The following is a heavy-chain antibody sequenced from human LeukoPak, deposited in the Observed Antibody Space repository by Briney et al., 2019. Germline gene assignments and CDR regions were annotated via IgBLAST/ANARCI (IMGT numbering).Heavy chain of an antibody. CDR2: INTDGSST. CDR3: AGDTYDSSGYYYGPFDY. CDR1: GFTFSSYW. D-gene: IGHD3-22*01. Sequence: GGSLRLSCAASGFTFSSYWMHWVRQAPGKGLVWVSRINTDGSSTRYADSVKGRFTISRDNAKNTLNLQMNSLRAEDTAVYYCAGDTYDSSGYYYGPFDYWGQGTLVTVSS. J-gene: IGHJ4*02. V-gene: IGHV3-74*01.